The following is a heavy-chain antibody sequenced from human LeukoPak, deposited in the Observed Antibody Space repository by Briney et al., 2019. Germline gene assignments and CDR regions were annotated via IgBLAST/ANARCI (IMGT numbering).Heavy chain of an antibody. CDR3: ATVRITMVRGDFDY. D-gene: IGHD3-10*01. CDR2: ISAYNGNT. Sequence: ASVKVSCKASGYTFTSYGISWVRQAPGQGLEWMGWISAYNGNTNYAQKLQGRVTMTTDTSTSTAYMELRSLRSDDTAVYYCATVRITMVRGDFDYWGQGTLVTVSS. CDR1: GYTFTSYG. J-gene: IGHJ4*02. V-gene: IGHV1-18*01.